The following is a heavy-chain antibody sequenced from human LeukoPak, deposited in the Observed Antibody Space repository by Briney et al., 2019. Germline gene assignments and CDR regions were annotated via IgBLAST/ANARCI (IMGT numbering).Heavy chain of an antibody. J-gene: IGHJ4*02. CDR1: GFTFSSYG. CDR3: AKDRDSSGWYYFDY. V-gene: IGHV3-30*18. D-gene: IGHD3-22*01. CDR2: ISYDGSNK. Sequence: GGSLRLSCAASGFTFSSYGMHWVRQAPGKGLEWLAVISYDGSNKYYADSVKGRFTIPRDNSKNTLYLQMNSLRAEDTAVYYCAKDRDSSGWYYFDYWGQGTLVTVSS.